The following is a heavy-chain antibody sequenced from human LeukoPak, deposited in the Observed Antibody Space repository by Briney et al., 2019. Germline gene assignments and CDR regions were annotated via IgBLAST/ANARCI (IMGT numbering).Heavy chain of an antibody. Sequence: SETLSLTCAVYGGSFSGYYWSWIWQPPGKGLEWIGYIYYSGSTNYNPSLKSRVTISVDTSKNQFSLKLSSVTAADTAVYYCARVRRRWLQLFDYWGQGTLVTVPS. D-gene: IGHD5-24*01. CDR1: GGSFSGYY. CDR2: IYYSGST. J-gene: IGHJ4*02. V-gene: IGHV4-59*12. CDR3: ARVRRRWLQLFDY.